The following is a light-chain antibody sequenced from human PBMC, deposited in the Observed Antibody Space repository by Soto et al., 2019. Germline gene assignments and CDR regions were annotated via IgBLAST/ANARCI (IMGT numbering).Light chain of an antibody. CDR2: GAS. J-gene: IGKJ1*01. CDR3: QQYDNWPGT. V-gene: IGKV3-15*01. Sequence: EIEMTQSPATLSVSPGERATLSCRASQSVSSKVAWYQHKPGQAPRLLIYGASTRATGIPARFSGSGSGTAFTLTISSLQDEDFALYYCQQYDNWPGTFGQGTKVEIK. CDR1: QSVSSK.